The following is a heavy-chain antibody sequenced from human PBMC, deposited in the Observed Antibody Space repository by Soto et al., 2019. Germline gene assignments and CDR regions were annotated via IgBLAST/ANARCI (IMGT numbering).Heavy chain of an antibody. CDR3: AKGPQLWFNFNYFDY. V-gene: IGHV3-23*01. CDR1: GFTFSSYA. Sequence: EVQLLESGGGLVQPGGSLRLSCAASGFTFSSYAMSWVRQAPGKGLEWVSAISGSGGSTYYVDSVKGRFTISRDNSKNTLYLQMNSLRAEDTAVYYCAKGPQLWFNFNYFDYWGQGTLVTVSS. CDR2: ISGSGGST. J-gene: IGHJ4*02. D-gene: IGHD5-18*01.